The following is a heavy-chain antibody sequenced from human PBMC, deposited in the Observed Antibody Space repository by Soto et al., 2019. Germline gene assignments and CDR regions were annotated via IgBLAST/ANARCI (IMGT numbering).Heavy chain of an antibody. CDR3: ARDSYYDSSGYLDY. J-gene: IGHJ4*02. CDR2: IWHDGSNE. D-gene: IGHD3-22*01. CDR1: GFTFRNYG. Sequence: GGSLRLSCAASGFTFRNYGRNWVRQAPGKGLEWVAIIWHDGSNEYYADSVKGRFTISRDNSKNTLYLQMNSLRAEDTAVYYCARDSYYDSSGYLDYWGQGTPVTSPQ. V-gene: IGHV3-33*01.